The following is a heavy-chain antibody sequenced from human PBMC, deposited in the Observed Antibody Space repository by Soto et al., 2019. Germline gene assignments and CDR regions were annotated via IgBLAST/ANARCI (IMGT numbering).Heavy chain of an antibody. J-gene: IGHJ6*02. V-gene: IGHV5-51*01. CDR3: ARHRGYGYGYYSRYGMDV. CDR1: GYIFTSYW. Sequence: GESLKISCKGSGYIFTSYWIGWVRQMPGKGLEWMGIIYPGDSDTRYSPSFQGQVTISADKSISTAYLQWSSLKASDTAMYYCARHRGYGYGYYSRYGMDVWGQGTTVTVSS. CDR2: IYPGDSDT. D-gene: IGHD5-18*01.